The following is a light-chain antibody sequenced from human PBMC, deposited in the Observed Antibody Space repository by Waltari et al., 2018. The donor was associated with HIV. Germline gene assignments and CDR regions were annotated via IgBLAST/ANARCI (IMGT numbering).Light chain of an antibody. CDR3: MQSLQSPWT. CDR2: LSS. V-gene: IGKV2-28*01. CDR1: QNLLHSNGNNY. Sequence: IVLTQSPVSLPVIPGESASISCRSSQNLLHSNGNNYLEWYVLKPGRSPQRLIYLSSNRASGVPDRLSGSGSGTDFTLRISRVAAEDVGVYYCMQSLQSPWTFGQGTKV. J-gene: IGKJ1*01.